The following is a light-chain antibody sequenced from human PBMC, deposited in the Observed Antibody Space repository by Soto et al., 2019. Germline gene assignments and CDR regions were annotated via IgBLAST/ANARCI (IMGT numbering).Light chain of an antibody. V-gene: IGLV2-14*01. J-gene: IGLJ2*01. CDR3: SSYSTSTSLL. Sequence: QSALTQPASVSGSPGQSITFSCTETSSDVGVYKYVSWYQQHPDKAPKLIIFDAIHRPSGVSNRFSGSKFGNTASLTISGLQAEDEAEYYCSSYSTSTSLLFGGGTKLTVL. CDR1: SSDVGVYKY. CDR2: DAI.